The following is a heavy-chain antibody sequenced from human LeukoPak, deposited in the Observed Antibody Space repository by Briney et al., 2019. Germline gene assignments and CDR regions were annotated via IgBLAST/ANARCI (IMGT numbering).Heavy chain of an antibody. J-gene: IGHJ4*02. CDR2: ISSSSSTI. V-gene: IGHV3-48*01. CDR3: AKGGRDYYGSGSYFDY. D-gene: IGHD3-10*01. CDR1: GFTFSSYS. Sequence: GGSLRLSCAASGFTFSSYSMNWVRQAPGKGLEWVSYISSSSSTIYYADSVKGRFTISRDNSKNTLYLQMNSLRAEDTAVYYCAKGGRDYYGSGSYFDYWGQGTLVTVSS.